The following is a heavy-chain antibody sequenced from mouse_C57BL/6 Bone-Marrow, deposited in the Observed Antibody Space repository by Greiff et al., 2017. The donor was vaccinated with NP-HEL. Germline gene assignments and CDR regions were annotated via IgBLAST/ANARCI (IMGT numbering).Heavy chain of an antibody. V-gene: IGHV14-4*01. D-gene: IGHD2-2*01. Sequence: EVQLQESGAELVRPGASVKLSCTASGFNIKDDYMHWVKQRPEQGLEWIGWIDPENGDTEYASKFQGKATITADTSSNTAYLQLSSLTSEDTAVYYCTSLWLRRDYWGQGTTLTVSS. CDR2: IDPENGDT. CDR1: GFNIKDDY. CDR3: TSLWLRRDY. J-gene: IGHJ2*01.